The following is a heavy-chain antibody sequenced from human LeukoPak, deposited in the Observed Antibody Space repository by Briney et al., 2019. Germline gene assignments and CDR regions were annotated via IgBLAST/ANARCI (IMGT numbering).Heavy chain of an antibody. Sequence: SVKVSCKASGGTFSSYAISWVRQAPGQGLEWMGGIIPIFGTANYAQKFQGRVTMTTDTSTSTAYMELRSLRSDDTAVYYCARAGFFGGVIDNDYWGQGTLVTVSS. J-gene: IGHJ4*02. CDR3: ARAGFFGGVIDNDY. CDR2: IIPIFGTA. V-gene: IGHV1-69*05. CDR1: GGTFSSYA. D-gene: IGHD3-16*02.